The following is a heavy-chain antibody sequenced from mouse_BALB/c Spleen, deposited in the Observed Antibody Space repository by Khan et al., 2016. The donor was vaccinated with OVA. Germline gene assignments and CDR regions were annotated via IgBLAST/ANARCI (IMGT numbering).Heavy chain of an antibody. Sequence: EVELVESGGGLVKPGGSLKLSCAASGFTFSTYAMSWVRQTPEKRLEWVATISSDGDYTYYPDNVTGRFTISRDNAKNTLYLQMRSLRSEDTAMYYCARFPYGDFAYWGQGTLVTGSA. CDR3: ARFPYGDFAY. J-gene: IGHJ3*01. V-gene: IGHV5-9-3*01. D-gene: IGHD2-13*01. CDR2: ISSDGDYT. CDR1: GFTFSTYA.